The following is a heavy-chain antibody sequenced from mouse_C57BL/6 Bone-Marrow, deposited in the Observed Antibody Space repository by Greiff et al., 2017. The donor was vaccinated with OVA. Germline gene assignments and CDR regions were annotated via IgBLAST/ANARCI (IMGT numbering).Heavy chain of an antibody. CDR3: ARGGYYAMDY. V-gene: IGHV1-19*01. Sequence: EVKLQESGPVLVKPGASVKMSCKASGYTFTDYYMNWVKQSHGKSLEWIGVINPYNGGTSYNQKFKGKATLTVDKSSSTAYMELNSLTSEDSAVYYCARGGYYAMDYWGQGTSVTVSS. J-gene: IGHJ4*01. CDR1: GYTFTDYY. CDR2: INPYNGGT.